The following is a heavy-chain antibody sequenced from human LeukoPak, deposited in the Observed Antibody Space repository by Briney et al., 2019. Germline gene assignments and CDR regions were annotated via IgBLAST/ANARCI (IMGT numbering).Heavy chain of an antibody. CDR3: VRDKTFEVVNFFDC. Sequence: SETLSLTCTVSGGSITSGNYYWGWIRQPPGKGLEWIGSVYYSGGTYYNPSLKSRITVSLDTSKNQFSLKVRSVTAADTAVYYCVRDKTFEVVNFFDCWGQGTLVTVSS. V-gene: IGHV4-39*07. D-gene: IGHD3-3*01. CDR1: GGSITSGNYY. CDR2: VYYSGGT. J-gene: IGHJ4*02.